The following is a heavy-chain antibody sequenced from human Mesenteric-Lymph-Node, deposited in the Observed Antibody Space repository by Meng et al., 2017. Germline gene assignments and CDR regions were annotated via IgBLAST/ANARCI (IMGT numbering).Heavy chain of an antibody. D-gene: IGHD6-19*01. Sequence: GSLRLSCAVYGGSFSGYYWSWIRQPPGKGLEWIGEINHSGSTNYNPSLKSRVTISVDTSKNQFSLKLSSVTAADTAVYYCARFSSGWDDYWGQGTLVTVSS. J-gene: IGHJ4*02. CDR2: INHSGST. CDR3: ARFSSGWDDY. CDR1: GGSFSGYY. V-gene: IGHV4-34*01.